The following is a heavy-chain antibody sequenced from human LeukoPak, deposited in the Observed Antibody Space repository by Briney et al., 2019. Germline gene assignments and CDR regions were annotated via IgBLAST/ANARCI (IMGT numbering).Heavy chain of an antibody. CDR1: GFTVSSNY. CDR2: IYSGGST. Sequence: PGGSLRLSCAASGFTVSSNYMSWVRQAPGKGLEWVSVIYSGGSTYYADSVKGRFTISRDNSKNTLYLQMNSLRAEDTAVYYCARLRFPYGMDVWGQGTMVTVSS. V-gene: IGHV3-53*01. CDR3: ARLRFPYGMDV. J-gene: IGHJ6*02. D-gene: IGHD4-17*01.